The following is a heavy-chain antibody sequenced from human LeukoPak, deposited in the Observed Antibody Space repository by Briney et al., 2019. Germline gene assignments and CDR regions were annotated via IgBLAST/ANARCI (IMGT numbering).Heavy chain of an antibody. V-gene: IGHV4-30-4*07. J-gene: IGHJ4*02. CDR1: GTSITYGGYT. Sequence: SETLSLTCAVSGTSITYGGYTWNWIRQPPGKGLEWIGYIYYSGTTFYNPSFKSRVTMSLESAKNQLSLKLRSVTAADTAVYYCARGHWEQDTSTYAYWGQGSLVTVSS. D-gene: IGHD1-26*01. CDR2: IYYSGTT. CDR3: ARGHWEQDTSTYAY.